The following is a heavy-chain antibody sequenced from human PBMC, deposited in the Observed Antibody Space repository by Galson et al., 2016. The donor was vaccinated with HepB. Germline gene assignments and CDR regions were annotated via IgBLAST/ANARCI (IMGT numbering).Heavy chain of an antibody. V-gene: IGHV3-23*01. CDR2: ISGSGGST. CDR1: GFTFSSYA. J-gene: IGHJ6*02. D-gene: IGHD6-6*01. Sequence: SLRLSCAASGFTFSSYAMTWVRQAPGKGLEWVSAISGSGGSTYYADSVKGRFTTSRDNSKNTLYLQMNSLGAEDTAVYYCATVGGPEYSKSRIHYYYYAVDVWGQGTTVTFSS. CDR3: ATVGGPEYSKSRIHYYYYAVDV.